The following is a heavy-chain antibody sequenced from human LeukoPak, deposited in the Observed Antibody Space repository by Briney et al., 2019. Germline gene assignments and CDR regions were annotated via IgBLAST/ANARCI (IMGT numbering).Heavy chain of an antibody. V-gene: IGHV1-18*01. CDR1: GYTFTSYG. CDR3: ARAQYGGKSGSWYSDL. CDR2: ISGYNGNT. J-gene: IGHJ2*01. D-gene: IGHD4-23*01. Sequence: ASVKVSCKASGYTFTSYGISWVRQAPGQGLEWMGWISGYNGNTNYAQKFHGRVTMTTDTSTTTAYMELRSLRSDDTAVYFCARAQYGGKSGSWYSDLWGRGTLVTVSS.